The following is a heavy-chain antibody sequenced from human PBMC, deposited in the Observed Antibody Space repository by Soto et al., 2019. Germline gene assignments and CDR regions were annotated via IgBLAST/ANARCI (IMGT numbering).Heavy chain of an antibody. Sequence: QVQLQQWGAGLLKPSETLSLTCAVYGGSFSGYYWSWIRQPPGKGLEWIGEINHSGSTNYNPSLKSRVTIPVDTCKNQRSLKLSSVTAADTAVYYCARDQAMYYYGSGSLYRWLDPWGQGTLVTVSS. D-gene: IGHD3-10*01. CDR1: GGSFSGYY. CDR2: INHSGST. V-gene: IGHV4-34*01. J-gene: IGHJ5*02. CDR3: ARDQAMYYYGSGSLYRWLDP.